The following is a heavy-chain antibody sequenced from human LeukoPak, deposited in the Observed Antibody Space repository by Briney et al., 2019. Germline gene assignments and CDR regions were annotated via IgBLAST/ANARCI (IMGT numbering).Heavy chain of an antibody. D-gene: IGHD3-10*01. V-gene: IGHV4-34*01. Sequence: KPSETLSPTCGVYGGSFSGYYWSWIRQPPGKGLEWIGEINHSGSTNYNPSLKSRVTISVDTSKNQFSLKLSSVTAADTAVYYCARVERTYYGSGSYYNPALYFQHWGQGTLVTVSS. J-gene: IGHJ1*01. CDR3: ARVERTYYGSGSYYNPALYFQH. CDR2: INHSGST. CDR1: GGSFSGYY.